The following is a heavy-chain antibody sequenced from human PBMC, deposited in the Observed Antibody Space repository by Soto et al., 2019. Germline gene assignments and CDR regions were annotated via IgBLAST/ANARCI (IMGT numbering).Heavy chain of an antibody. CDR1: GFAVSSNY. Sequence: EVPLVESGGDLVQPGGSLRLSCAASGFAVSSNYMTWVRQAPGKGLEWVSVIHSGGDTHYADTVRGRFTISRDNSKNALYRQMNSLRAEATAVYYCARSRTGTRYGGMDVWGQGTTVTVSS. J-gene: IGHJ6*02. D-gene: IGHD1-7*01. V-gene: IGHV3-66*01. CDR2: IHSGGDT. CDR3: ARSRTGTRYGGMDV.